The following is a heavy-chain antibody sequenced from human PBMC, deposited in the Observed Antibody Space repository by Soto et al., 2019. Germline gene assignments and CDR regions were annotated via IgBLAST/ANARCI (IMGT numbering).Heavy chain of an antibody. J-gene: IGHJ4*02. CDR3: ARRLVTAGRPFDY. CDR2: ISGSGGIT. Sequence: EVQLLESGGGLVQPGGSLRLSCEASGFTFSTYAMSWVRQAPGKWLEWVSAISGSGGITYYSDSVKGRFIISRDNSKNTLYLQMTSLRAADTAIYYCARRLVTAGRPFDYWGQGTLVNVSS. V-gene: IGHV3-23*01. D-gene: IGHD6-13*01. CDR1: GFTFSTYA.